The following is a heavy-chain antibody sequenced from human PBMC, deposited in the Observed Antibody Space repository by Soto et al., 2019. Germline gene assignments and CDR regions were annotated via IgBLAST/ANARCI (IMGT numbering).Heavy chain of an antibody. CDR1: GGTFSTSA. CDR2: IIPVFGTA. D-gene: IGHD7-27*01. J-gene: IGHJ4*02. CDR3: ATQLNGDLDF. V-gene: IGHV1-69*15. Sequence: QVQLVQSGAEVRKPGSSVKVSCKASGGTFSTSAMNWVRQAPGQGLEWMGSIIPVFGTATYAQSFQGRLTIAAEGSTTTGYMELRSLRSEDTAVYYCATQLNGDLDFWGQGTLLIVSS.